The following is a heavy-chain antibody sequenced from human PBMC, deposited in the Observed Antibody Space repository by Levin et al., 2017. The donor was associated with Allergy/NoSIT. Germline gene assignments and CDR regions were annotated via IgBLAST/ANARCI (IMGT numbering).Heavy chain of an antibody. CDR1: GFTFSSYA. J-gene: IGHJ3*02. Sequence: GGSLRLSCAASGFTFSSYAMHWVRQAPGKGLEWVAVISYDGSNKYYADSVKGRFTISRDNSKNTLYLQMNSLRAEDTAVYYCARDYYYGSGSYDDAFDSWGQGTMVTVSS. CDR2: ISYDGSNK. D-gene: IGHD3-10*01. V-gene: IGHV3-30-3*01. CDR3: ARDYYYGSGSYDDAFDS.